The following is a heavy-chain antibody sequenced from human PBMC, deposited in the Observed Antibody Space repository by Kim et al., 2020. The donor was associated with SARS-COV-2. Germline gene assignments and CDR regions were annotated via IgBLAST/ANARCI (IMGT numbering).Heavy chain of an antibody. V-gene: IGHV1-69*13. D-gene: IGHD3-9*01. J-gene: IGHJ4*02. Sequence: SVKVSCKASGGTFSSYAISWVRQAPGQGLEWMGGIIPIFGTANYAQKFQGRVTIIADESTSTAYMELSSLRSEDTAVYYCARHLRYFDWLPQEGFDYWGQGTLVTVSS. CDR2: IIPIFGTA. CDR1: GGTFSSYA. CDR3: ARHLRYFDWLPQEGFDY.